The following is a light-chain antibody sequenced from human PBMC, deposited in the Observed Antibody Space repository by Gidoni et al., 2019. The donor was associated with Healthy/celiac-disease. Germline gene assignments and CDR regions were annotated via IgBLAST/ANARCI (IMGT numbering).Light chain of an antibody. CDR1: QSVSSSY. V-gene: IGKV3-20*01. CDR2: GAS. CDR3: QQYGSSPRT. J-gene: IGKJ1*01. Sequence: EIVLTQSPGPLSLSPGERATLSCRASQSVSSSYLAWYHQKPGQAPRLLIYGASSRATGIPDRFSGSGSGTDFTLTISRLEPEDFAVYYCQQYGSSPRTFXQXTKVEIK.